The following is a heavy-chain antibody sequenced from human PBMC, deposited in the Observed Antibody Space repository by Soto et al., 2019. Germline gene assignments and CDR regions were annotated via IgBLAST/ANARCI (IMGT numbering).Heavy chain of an antibody. CDR2: ISSSSSTI. CDR1: GFTFSSYS. CDR3: AKDHLRDSSGYYLANDAFDI. Sequence: PGGSLRLSCAASGFTFSSYSMNWVRQAPGKGLEWVSYISSSSSTIYYADSVKGRFTISRDNSKNTLYLQMNSLRAEDTAVYYCAKDHLRDSSGYYLANDAFDIWGQGTMVTVSS. J-gene: IGHJ3*02. D-gene: IGHD3-22*01. V-gene: IGHV3-48*01.